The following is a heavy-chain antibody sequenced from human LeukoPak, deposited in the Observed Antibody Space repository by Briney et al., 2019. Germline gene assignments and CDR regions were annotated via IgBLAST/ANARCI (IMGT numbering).Heavy chain of an antibody. CDR2: ISSNGGST. V-gene: IGHV3-64D*09. CDR1: GFTFSSYA. D-gene: IGHD4-17*01. J-gene: IGHJ2*01. CDR3: VKDGTVTTSSGYFNL. Sequence: PGGSLRLSCSASGFTFSSYAMHWVRQAPGKGLEYVSAISSNGGSTYYADSVKGRFSISRDNSKNTLYLQMSSLRAEDTAVYYCVKDGTVTTSSGYFNLWGRGTLVTVFS.